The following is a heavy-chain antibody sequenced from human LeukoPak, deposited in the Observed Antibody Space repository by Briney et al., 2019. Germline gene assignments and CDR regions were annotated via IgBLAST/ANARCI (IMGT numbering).Heavy chain of an antibody. CDR2: IYSGGST. CDR1: GFTVSSNY. V-gene: IGHV3-66*01. J-gene: IGHJ4*02. CDR3: ARDRITMVRGVIISSYFDY. D-gene: IGHD3-10*01. Sequence: PGGSLRLSCAASGFTVSSNYMSWVRQAPGKGLEWVSDIYSGGSTYYADSVKGRFTISRDNSKNTLYLQMNSLRAEDTAVYYCARDRITMVRGVIISSYFDYWGQGTLVTVSS.